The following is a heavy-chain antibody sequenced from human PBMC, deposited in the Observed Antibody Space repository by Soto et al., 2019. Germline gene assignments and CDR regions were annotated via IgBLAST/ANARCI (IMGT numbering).Heavy chain of an antibody. J-gene: IGHJ4*02. D-gene: IGHD2-15*01. CDR3: AKAPRAMSTLQVDY. V-gene: IGHV3-23*01. CDR2: ISGSGGST. Sequence: GGSLRLSCAASGFTFSSYAMSWVRQAPGKGLEWVSAISGSGGSTYYADSVKGRFTISRANSKNTLYLQMTSLRAEDTAVYYCAKAPRAMSTLQVDYWGQGTLVTVSS. CDR1: GFTFSSYA.